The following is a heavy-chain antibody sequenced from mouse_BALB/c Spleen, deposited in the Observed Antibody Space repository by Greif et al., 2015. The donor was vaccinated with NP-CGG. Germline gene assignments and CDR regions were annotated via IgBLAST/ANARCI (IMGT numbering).Heavy chain of an antibody. CDR1: GYTFSSYW. D-gene: IGHD1-1*01. Sequence: QVQLQQPGAELMKPGASVKISCKATGYTFSSYWIEWVKQRPGHGLKWIGEILPGSGSTNYNEKFKGKATFTADTSSNTAYMQLSSLTSEDSAVYYCAREGVTTVRGAYWGQGTLVTVSA. V-gene: IGHV1-9*01. CDR2: ILPGSGST. CDR3: AREGVTTVRGAY. J-gene: IGHJ3*01.